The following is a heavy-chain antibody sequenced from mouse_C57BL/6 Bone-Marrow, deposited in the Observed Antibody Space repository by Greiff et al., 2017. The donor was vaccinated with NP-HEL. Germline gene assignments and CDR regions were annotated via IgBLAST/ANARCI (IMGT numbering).Heavy chain of an antibody. CDR2: INPSRGYA. V-gene: IGHV1-7*01. CDR1: GYSFTSYG. D-gene: IGHD2-4*01. J-gene: IGHJ4*01. Sequence: QVQLKESGAELAQPGASVTLSCKASGYSFTSYGMHWVRQRPGQGLEWIGYINPSRGYAKYNQQLKDKGNSTADKSSSTAYMQLSSLTYEDSAVYYCARYDDDALDYWGQGTSVTDSS. CDR3: ARYDDDALDY.